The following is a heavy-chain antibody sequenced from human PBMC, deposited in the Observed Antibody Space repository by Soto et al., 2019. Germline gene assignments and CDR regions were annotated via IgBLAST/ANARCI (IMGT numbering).Heavy chain of an antibody. Sequence: GGSLRLSCAASGFTFSSYAMSWVRQAPGKGLEWVSAISGSGGSTYCADSVKGRFTISRDNSKNTLYLQMNSLRAEDTAVYYCARDKTPANCSSTSCQRTDYYYYYMDVWGKGTTVTVSS. CDR2: ISGSGGST. CDR3: ARDKTPANCSSTSCQRTDYYYYYMDV. V-gene: IGHV3-23*01. D-gene: IGHD2-2*01. J-gene: IGHJ6*03. CDR1: GFTFSSYA.